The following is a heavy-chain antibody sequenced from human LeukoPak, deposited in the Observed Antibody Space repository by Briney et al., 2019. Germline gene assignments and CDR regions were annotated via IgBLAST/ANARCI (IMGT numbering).Heavy chain of an antibody. V-gene: IGHV3-9*01. CDR3: AKGATHYDFWSGYFKEDWFDP. D-gene: IGHD3-3*01. J-gene: IGHJ5*02. CDR2: ISWNSGSI. Sequence: PGGSLRLSCAASGFTLDDYAMHWVRQAPGKGLEWVSGISWNSGSIGYADSVKGRFTISRDNAKNSLYLQMNSLRAEDTALYYCAKGATHYDFWSGYFKEDWFDPWGQGTLVTVSS. CDR1: GFTLDDYA.